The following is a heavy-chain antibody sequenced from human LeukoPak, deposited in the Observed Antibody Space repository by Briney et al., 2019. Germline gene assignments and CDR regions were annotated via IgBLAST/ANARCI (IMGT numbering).Heavy chain of an antibody. J-gene: IGHJ3*01. CDR2: IIPIFGTA. D-gene: IGHD3-3*01. Sequence: SVKVSCKASGGTFSSYAISWVRQAPGQGLEWMGGIIPIFGTANYAQKFQGRVTITADKSTSTAYMELSSMRSEDTAVYYCARDTYYDFWSGYSYWGQGTMVTVSS. V-gene: IGHV1-69*06. CDR3: ARDTYYDFWSGYSY. CDR1: GGTFSSYA.